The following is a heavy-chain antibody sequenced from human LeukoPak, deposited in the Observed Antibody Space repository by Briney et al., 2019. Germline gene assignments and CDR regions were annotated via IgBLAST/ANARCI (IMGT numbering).Heavy chain of an antibody. D-gene: IGHD3-16*01. J-gene: IGHJ6*03. Sequence: GGSLRLSCAASGFSFSDYAIYWVRQTPGKGLEWVAFIRYDGSNKIYADSVKGRFTISRDNSKNTLYLQMNSLRADDTAVYYCARAPAYWPYYYMDVWGKGTTVTISS. V-gene: IGHV3-30*02. CDR2: IRYDGSNK. CDR3: ARAPAYWPYYYMDV. CDR1: GFSFSDYA.